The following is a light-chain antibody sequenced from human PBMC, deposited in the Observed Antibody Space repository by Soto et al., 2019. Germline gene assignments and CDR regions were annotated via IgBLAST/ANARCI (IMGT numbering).Light chain of an antibody. J-gene: IGKJ5*01. CDR1: QSVSSN. Sequence: EIVMTQSPATLSVSTGERATLSCSASQSVSSNLAWYQQKPGQAPRLLIYGASTRATGIPDRFSGSGTGTDFTLTIRSLQAEDFGVYFCHQYNNWPPSTFGQGKRREIK. CDR3: HQYNNWPPST. CDR2: GAS. V-gene: IGKV3-15*01.